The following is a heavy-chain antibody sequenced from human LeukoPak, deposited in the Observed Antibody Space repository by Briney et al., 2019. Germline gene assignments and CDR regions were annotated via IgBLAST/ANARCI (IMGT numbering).Heavy chain of an antibody. CDR2: ISYDGSNK. J-gene: IGHJ4*02. CDR3: ANYGSVSYFAY. CDR1: GFTFSSYG. Sequence: GGSLRLSCAASGFTFSSYGMHWVRQAPGKGLEWVALISYDGSNKYYADSVKGRFTISRDNSKNTLYLQMISLRAEDTAVYYCANYGSVSYFAYWGQGTLVTVAS. V-gene: IGHV3-30*18. D-gene: IGHD3-10*01.